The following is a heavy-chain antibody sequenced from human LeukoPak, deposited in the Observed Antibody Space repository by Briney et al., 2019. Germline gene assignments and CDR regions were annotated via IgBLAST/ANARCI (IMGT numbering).Heavy chain of an antibody. V-gene: IGHV4-59*08. CDR1: GGSISSYY. CDR2: IYYSGST. CDR3: ASHMATIPHYWYFDP. Sequence: SETLSLTCTVSGGSISSYYWSWIRQPPGKGLEWIGYIYYSGSTNYNPSLKSRVTISVDTSKNQFSLKLSSVTAADTAVYYCASHMATIPHYWYFDPWGRGTLVTVSS. D-gene: IGHD5-24*01. J-gene: IGHJ2*01.